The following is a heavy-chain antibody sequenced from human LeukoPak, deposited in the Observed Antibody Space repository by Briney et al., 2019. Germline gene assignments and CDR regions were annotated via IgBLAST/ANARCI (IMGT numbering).Heavy chain of an antibody. Sequence: SETLSLTCTVSGDSITTTSYYWAWIRQPPGKGLEWIGNIFYTGSTYYSPSLKSRVTISVDTSRNDISLKLRSVTAADTAVYYCVRQYYYEKFDYLGQGTLVTVSS. CDR1: GDSITTTSYY. J-gene: IGHJ4*02. CDR3: VRQYYYEKFDY. D-gene: IGHD3-22*01. V-gene: IGHV4-39*01. CDR2: IFYTGST.